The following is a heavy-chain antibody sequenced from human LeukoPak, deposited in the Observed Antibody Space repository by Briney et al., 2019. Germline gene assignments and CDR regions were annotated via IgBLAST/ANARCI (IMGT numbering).Heavy chain of an antibody. CDR1: GFTFSSYA. J-gene: IGHJ4*02. CDR3: AKDLFRLLRF. CDR2: ISGSGGST. V-gene: IGHV3-23*01. D-gene: IGHD5-12*01. Sequence: EGSLRLSCAASGFTFSSYATSWVRQAPGKGLEWISAISGSGGSTYYADSVKGRFTISRDNSKNTLYLQMDSLRAEDTAVYYCAKDLFRLLRFWGQGTLVTVSS.